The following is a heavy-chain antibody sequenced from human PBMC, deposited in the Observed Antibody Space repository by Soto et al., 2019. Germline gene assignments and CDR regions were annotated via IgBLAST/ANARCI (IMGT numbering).Heavy chain of an antibody. Sequence: GGSLRLSCAASGFTFFSYAMSWVRQAPGKGLEWVSAISGSGGSTYYADSVKGRFTISRDNAKNSLYLQMNSLRAEDTAVYYCASDSGYKRAWSYYFDYWGQGTLVTVSS. CDR3: ASDSGYKRAWSYYFDY. D-gene: IGHD3-22*01. V-gene: IGHV3-23*01. J-gene: IGHJ4*02. CDR2: ISGSGGST. CDR1: GFTFFSYA.